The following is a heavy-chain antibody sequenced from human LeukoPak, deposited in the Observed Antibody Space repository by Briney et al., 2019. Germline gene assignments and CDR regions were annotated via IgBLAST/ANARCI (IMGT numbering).Heavy chain of an antibody. V-gene: IGHV3-74*01. D-gene: IGHD3-22*01. Sequence: GESLRLSCAASGFSFSRYWIHWVRQAPGKGLEWVSRINPDGSTTTYADSVKGRFTISRDNAENTVYLQMNSLRAEDTAVYYCARVLSGSWDWFDPWGQGTLVTVSS. CDR1: GFSFSRYW. CDR3: ARVLSGSWDWFDP. J-gene: IGHJ5*02. CDR2: INPDGSTT.